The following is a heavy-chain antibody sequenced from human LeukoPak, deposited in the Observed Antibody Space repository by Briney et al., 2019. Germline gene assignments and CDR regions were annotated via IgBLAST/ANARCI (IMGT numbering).Heavy chain of an antibody. CDR1: GYTFSNYG. CDR3: ARAWLRRKYYCSMDV. J-gene: IGHJ6*03. D-gene: IGHD5-12*01. CDR2: ISGFNGYT. V-gene: IGHV1-18*04. Sequence: ASVKVSCKASGYTFSNYGMSWVRQAPGHGLEWMGWISGFNGYTKYSQKSQGRVTMTTDTSTSTAYMEVRSLRSDDTAVYYCARAWLRRKYYCSMDVWGKGTTVTVSS.